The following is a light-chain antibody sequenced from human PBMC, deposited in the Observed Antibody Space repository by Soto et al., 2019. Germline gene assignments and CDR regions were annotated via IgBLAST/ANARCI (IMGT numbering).Light chain of an antibody. CDR3: HQYSVYPWT. V-gene: IGKV1-5*03. CDR1: QTISSW. CDR2: KAS. J-gene: IGKJ1*01. Sequence: DIQMTQSPSTPSASVGDRVSITCRASQTISSWLAWYQQKPGKAPKLLVYKASSLESGVPSRFSGSASGTEFTLTISSLQPDDYATYYCHQYSVYPWTFGQGTNVDVK.